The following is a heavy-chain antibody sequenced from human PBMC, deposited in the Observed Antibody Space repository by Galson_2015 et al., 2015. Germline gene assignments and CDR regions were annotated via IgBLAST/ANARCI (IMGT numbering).Heavy chain of an antibody. J-gene: IGHJ3*02. CDR2: IYPGDSDT. CDR3: ARTVGTSWSDAFDI. Sequence: QSGAEVKKPGESLTISCKGSGYRFTSYWIVWVRQMPGKGLEWMGIIYPGDSDTRYSPSFQGQVTISADKSISSASLQWSSLKASDTAMYYCARTVGTSWSDAFDIWGQGTMVTVSS. D-gene: IGHD7-27*01. CDR1: GYRFTSYW. V-gene: IGHV5-51*01.